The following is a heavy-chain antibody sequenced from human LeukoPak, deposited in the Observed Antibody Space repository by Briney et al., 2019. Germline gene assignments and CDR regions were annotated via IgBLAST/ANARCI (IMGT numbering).Heavy chain of an antibody. D-gene: IGHD1-14*01. CDR3: AREAGTGDWGYNSFDP. CDR1: GVTVNTHA. Sequence: GGSLRLSCVASGVTVNTHAMSWVRQAPGKGLEWLSVISGSGGSTYYADSVKGRFIISRDNSKNTLFLQMNSLRVEDTAVYYCAREAGTGDWGYNSFDPWGQGTLVTVSS. V-gene: IGHV3-23*01. J-gene: IGHJ5*02. CDR2: ISGSGGST.